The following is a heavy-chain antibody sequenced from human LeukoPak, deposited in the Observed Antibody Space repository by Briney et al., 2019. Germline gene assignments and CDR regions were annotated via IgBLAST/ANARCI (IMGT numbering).Heavy chain of an antibody. CDR1: GYTFTGYY. Sequence: GASVKVSCKASGYTFTGYYMHWVRQAPGQGLEWMGWINPNSGGTNYAQKFQGRVTMTRDTSISTAYMELSRLRSDDTAVYYCARDDGSSWYTTYPLWYFDLWGRGTLVTVSS. V-gene: IGHV1-2*02. D-gene: IGHD6-13*01. CDR3: ARDDGSSWYTTYPLWYFDL. CDR2: INPNSGGT. J-gene: IGHJ2*01.